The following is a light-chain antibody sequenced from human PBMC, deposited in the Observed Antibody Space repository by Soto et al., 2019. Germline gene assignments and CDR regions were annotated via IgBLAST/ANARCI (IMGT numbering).Light chain of an antibody. Sequence: EIVMTQSPATLSVSPGERATLSYRASQSVSGNLAWYQQKPGQAPRLLIYDASNRATGIPARFSGSGSGTDFTLTITSLQPEDFATYYCQQTYSVPLTFGGGTKVDIK. J-gene: IGKJ4*01. V-gene: IGKV3D-15*01. CDR1: QSVSGN. CDR3: QQTYSVPLT. CDR2: DAS.